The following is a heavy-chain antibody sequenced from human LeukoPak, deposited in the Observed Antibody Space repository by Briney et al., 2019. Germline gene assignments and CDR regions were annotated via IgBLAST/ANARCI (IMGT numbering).Heavy chain of an antibody. CDR3: ARLGTSNWNNQH. D-gene: IGHD1/OR15-1a*01. CDR2: IYHGDSDT. Sequence: GESMQISRKGSGYSFPIYWIGWVRQMPGKGLEWMGIIYHGDSDTRYSPSFQGQVTISADKSISTAYLQWSSLKASDTAMYYCARLGTSNWNNQHWGQGTLVTVPS. V-gene: IGHV5-51*01. J-gene: IGHJ1*01. CDR1: GYSFPIYW.